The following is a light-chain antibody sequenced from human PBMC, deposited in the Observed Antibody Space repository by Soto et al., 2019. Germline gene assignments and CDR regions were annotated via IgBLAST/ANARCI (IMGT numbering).Light chain of an antibody. J-gene: IGLJ2*01. CDR1: NIGSKS. CDR3: QVWDSSSDHSEV. CDR2: YDS. Sequence: SYELTQPPSVSVAPGKTARITCGGNNIGSKSVHWYQQKPGQAPVLVISYDSDRPSGIPERFSGSNSGNTATLTISRVEAGDEADYYCQVWDSSSDHSEVFGGGTKLTVL. V-gene: IGLV3-21*04.